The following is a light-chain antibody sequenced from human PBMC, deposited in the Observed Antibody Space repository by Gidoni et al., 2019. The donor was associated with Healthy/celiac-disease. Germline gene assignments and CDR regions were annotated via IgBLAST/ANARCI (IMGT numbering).Light chain of an antibody. Sequence: QSALTQPPSASGSPGQSVTISCTGTSSDVGGYNYVSWYQQHPGKAPKLMIDEVSKRPSGVPDRFSGSKSGNTASLTVSGLQAEDEADYYCSSYAGSNNLEVFGTGTKVTVL. CDR3: SSYAGSNNLEV. J-gene: IGLJ1*01. CDR1: SSDVGGYNY. V-gene: IGLV2-8*01. CDR2: EVS.